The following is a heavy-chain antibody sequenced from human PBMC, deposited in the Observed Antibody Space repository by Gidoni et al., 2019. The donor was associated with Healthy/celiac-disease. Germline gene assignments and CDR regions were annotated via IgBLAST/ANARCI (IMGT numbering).Heavy chain of an antibody. CDR2: SKSKTDGGTT. D-gene: IGHD3-22*01. Sequence: EVQLVESGGGLVKPGGSLRLSCAASRFTFSNVWMSWVRQAPGKGLEWVGRSKSKTDGGTTDYAAPVKGRFTISRDDSKNTLYLQMNSLKTEDTAVYYCTTGIPDYYDSSGYYADDAFDIWGQGTMVTVSS. CDR1: RFTFSNVW. J-gene: IGHJ3*02. CDR3: TTGIPDYYDSSGYYADDAFDI. V-gene: IGHV3-15*01.